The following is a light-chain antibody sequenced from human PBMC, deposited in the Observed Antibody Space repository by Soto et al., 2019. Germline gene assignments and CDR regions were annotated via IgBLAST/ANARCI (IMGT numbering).Light chain of an antibody. CDR1: SSDIGAYKY. V-gene: IGLV2-14*01. CDR2: EVN. Sequence: QSALTQPASVSGSPGQSITISCTGTSSDIGAYKYVSWYQQHPGKAPKLMIYEVNNRPSGVSNRFSGSKSGNTASLTISGLQAEDEADYYCISYTSTNTRVFGGGTKVTVL. CDR3: ISYTSTNTRV. J-gene: IGLJ3*02.